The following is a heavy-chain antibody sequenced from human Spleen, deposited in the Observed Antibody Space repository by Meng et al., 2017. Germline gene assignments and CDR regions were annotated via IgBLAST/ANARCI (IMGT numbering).Heavy chain of an antibody. CDR2: INPKSGDT. J-gene: IGHJ4*02. CDR3: ARDEDISAAGKLFGDY. Sequence: QVESVKPGFELKKPGAPVKVSCKPSGYNFPDYYIHWVRRAPGQGLEWMGRINPKSGDTHYAQKFQARVTMTGDTSISTAYMELSGLRSDDTAMYYCARDEDISAAGKLFGDYWGQGTLVTVSS. CDR1: GYNFPDYY. D-gene: IGHD6-25*01. V-gene: IGHV1-2*06.